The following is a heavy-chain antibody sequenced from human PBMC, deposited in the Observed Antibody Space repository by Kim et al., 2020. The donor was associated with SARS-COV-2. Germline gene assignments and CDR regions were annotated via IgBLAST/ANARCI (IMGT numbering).Heavy chain of an antibody. D-gene: IGHD3-10*01. J-gene: IGHJ6*02. Sequence: DDSVRGRLTISRDNSKRPLFLQMSSLRIEDTALYFCVKSLVREQYGMDAWGQGTMVTVSS. V-gene: IGHV3-9*01. CDR3: VKSLVREQYGMDA.